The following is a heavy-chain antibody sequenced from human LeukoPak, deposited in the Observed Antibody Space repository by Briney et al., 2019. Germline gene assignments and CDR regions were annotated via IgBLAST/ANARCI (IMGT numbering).Heavy chain of an antibody. CDR2: IHYSGRT. CDR1: GGSISRHF. V-gene: IGHV4-59*11. Sequence: PSETLSLTCSVSGGSISRHFWSWIRQPPGKGLDWIAFIHYSGRTKYNPSLQSRVTISIDTSKNHFSLKVTSVTAADTAVYYCARGLGSYPYYFDYWGQGTLVTVSS. J-gene: IGHJ4*02. CDR3: ARGLGSYPYYFDY. D-gene: IGHD1-26*01.